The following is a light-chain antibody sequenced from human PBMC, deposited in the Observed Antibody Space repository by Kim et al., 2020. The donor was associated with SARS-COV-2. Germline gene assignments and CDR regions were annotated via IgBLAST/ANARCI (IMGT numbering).Light chain of an antibody. J-gene: IGLJ3*02. V-gene: IGLV1-51*01. CDR2: DNN. Sequence: QSVLTQPPSVSAAPGQKVTISCSGSSSNIGNNYVSWYQQLPGTAPKLLIYDNNKRPSGIPDRFSGSKSGTSATLGITGLQTGDEADYYCGTWDSSLSAGVLGEGTKMRVL. CDR1: SSNIGNNY. CDR3: GTWDSSLSAGV.